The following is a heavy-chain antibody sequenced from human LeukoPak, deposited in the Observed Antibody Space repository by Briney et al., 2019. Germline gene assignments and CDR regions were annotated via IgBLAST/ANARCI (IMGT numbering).Heavy chain of an antibody. CDR2: IKQDGSEK. D-gene: IGHD1-14*01. V-gene: IGHV3-7*01. CDR3: ARDMRPEVPASSGYYYGMDV. Sequence: GGSLRPSCVASGFSFSSFSMSWVRQAPGKGLEWVADIKQDGSEKYFLDSVKGRFTISRDHANNSLYLQMNSLRVEDTAVYYCARDMRPEVPASSGYYYGMDVWGQGTTVTVSS. CDR1: GFSFSSFS. J-gene: IGHJ6*01.